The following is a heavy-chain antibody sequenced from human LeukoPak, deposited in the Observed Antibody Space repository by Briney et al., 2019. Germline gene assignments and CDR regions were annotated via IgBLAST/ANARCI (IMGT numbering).Heavy chain of an antibody. Sequence: SETLSLTCTVSGGSMNNYYLSWIRQPPGKGLEWIGYIYYSGSNNYNPSLKSRVTISVDTSKNQFSLKLSSVTAADTAVYYCARVSPRPRFDYRGHGTLVTVSS. J-gene: IGHJ4*01. CDR3: ARVSPRPRFDY. CDR1: GGSMNNYY. D-gene: IGHD1-14*01. CDR2: IYYSGSN. V-gene: IGHV4-59*01.